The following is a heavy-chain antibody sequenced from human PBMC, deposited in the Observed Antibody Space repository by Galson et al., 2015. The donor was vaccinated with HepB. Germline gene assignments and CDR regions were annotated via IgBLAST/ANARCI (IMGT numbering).Heavy chain of an antibody. Sequence: SLRLSCAASGFTFSDYYMSWIRQAPGKGLEWVSYISSSSSYTNYADSVKGRFTISRDNAKNSLYLQMNSLRAEDTAVYYCARLAYGSGSYYNYWGQGTLVTVSS. J-gene: IGHJ4*02. D-gene: IGHD3-10*01. CDR1: GFTFSDYY. CDR3: ARLAYGSGSYYNY. V-gene: IGHV3-11*03. CDR2: ISSSSSYT.